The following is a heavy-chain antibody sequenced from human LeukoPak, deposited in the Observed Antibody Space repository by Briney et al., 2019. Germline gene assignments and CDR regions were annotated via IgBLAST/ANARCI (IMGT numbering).Heavy chain of an antibody. V-gene: IGHV4-34*01. CDR3: ARDRIQPGGFDY. CDR1: GGSFSGYY. Sequence: SETLSLTCAVYGGSFSGYYWSWIRQPPGKGLEWIGEINHSGSTNYNPSLKSRVTISVDTSKNQFSLKLSSVTAADTAVYYCARDRIQPGGFDYWGQGTLVTVSS. D-gene: IGHD5-18*01. J-gene: IGHJ4*02. CDR2: INHSGST.